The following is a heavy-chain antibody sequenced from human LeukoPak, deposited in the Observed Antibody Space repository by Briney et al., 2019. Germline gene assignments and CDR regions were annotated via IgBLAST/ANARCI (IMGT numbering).Heavy chain of an antibody. CDR1: GFTFTSSA. V-gene: IGHV1-58*02. J-gene: IGHJ3*02. D-gene: IGHD6-6*01. Sequence: SVKVSCKASGFTFTSSAMQWVRQARGQRLEWIGWIVVGSGNTNYAQKFQERVTITRDMSTSTAYMELSSLRSEDTAVYYCAAAGRVLSNAFDIWGQGTMDTVSS. CDR3: AAAGRVLSNAFDI. CDR2: IVVGSGNT.